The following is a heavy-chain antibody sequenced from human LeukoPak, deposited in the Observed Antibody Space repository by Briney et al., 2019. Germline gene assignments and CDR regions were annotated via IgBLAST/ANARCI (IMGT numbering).Heavy chain of an antibody. CDR3: ARTNPLGYYDSSGYPGDWFDP. J-gene: IGHJ5*02. CDR1: GGSISSYY. CDR2: IYYSGST. D-gene: IGHD3-22*01. Sequence: PSETLSLTCTVSGGSISSYYWSWIRQPPGKGLERIGYIYYSGSTNYNPSLKSRVTISVDTSKNQFSLKLSSVTAADTAVYYCARTNPLGYYDSSGYPGDWFDPWGQGTLVTVSS. V-gene: IGHV4-59*01.